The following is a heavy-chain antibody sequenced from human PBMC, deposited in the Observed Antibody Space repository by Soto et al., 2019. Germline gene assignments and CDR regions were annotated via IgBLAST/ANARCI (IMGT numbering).Heavy chain of an antibody. Sequence: QITLKESGPTLVEPTQTLTLTCTFSELSLSTSGVGVGWIRQPPGKALEWLALIYWDDDKRYSPSLKSRLTITKVTSNNQVVLTMTNMDPMDTATYYCVHSHVLRWFGFDSWGQGTLVTVPS. D-gene: IGHD3-10*01. CDR1: ELSLSTSGVG. J-gene: IGHJ4*02. CDR2: IYWDDDK. V-gene: IGHV2-5*02. CDR3: VHSHVLRWFGFDS.